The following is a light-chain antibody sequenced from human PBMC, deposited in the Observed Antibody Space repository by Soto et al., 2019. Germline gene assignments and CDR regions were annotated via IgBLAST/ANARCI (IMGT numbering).Light chain of an antibody. CDR2: GAS. CDR1: QSVSRSY. CDR3: QQYGSTPLT. J-gene: IGKJ4*01. V-gene: IGKV3-20*01. Sequence: EIVLTQSPGTLSLSPGERATLSCRASQSVSRSYLAWYQHKPGQAPRLLIFGASTRATGIPDRFSGSGSGADFTLIISRLEPEDFAVYYCQQYGSTPLTFGGGTKVDIK.